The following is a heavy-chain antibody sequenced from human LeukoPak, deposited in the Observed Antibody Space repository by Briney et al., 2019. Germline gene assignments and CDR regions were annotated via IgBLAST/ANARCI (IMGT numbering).Heavy chain of an antibody. CDR1: GGSISSSSYY. D-gene: IGHD6-13*01. CDR2: IYTSGST. J-gene: IGHJ4*02. CDR3: AKDSSTWGNLAGHFDS. Sequence: SETLSLTCNVSGGSISSSSYYWSWIRQPAGKGLEWIGRIYTSGSTNYNPSLKSRVTISVDTSKNQFSLKLSSVTAADTAVYYCAKDSSTWGNLAGHFDSWGQGTLVTVSS. V-gene: IGHV4-61*02.